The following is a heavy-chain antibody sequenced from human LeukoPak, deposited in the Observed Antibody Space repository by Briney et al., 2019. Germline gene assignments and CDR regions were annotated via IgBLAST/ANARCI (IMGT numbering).Heavy chain of an antibody. Sequence: SETLSLTCTVSGASISSYYWSWIRQPPGKGLEWIGYIYYSGSTNYNPSLKSRVTISVDTSKNHFSLKLSSVTAADTAVYYCARLTPEPVPDDWGEGTLVTVSS. V-gene: IGHV4-59*08. J-gene: IGHJ4*02. CDR3: ARLTPEPVPDD. CDR1: GASISSYY. CDR2: IYYSGST. D-gene: IGHD1-14*01.